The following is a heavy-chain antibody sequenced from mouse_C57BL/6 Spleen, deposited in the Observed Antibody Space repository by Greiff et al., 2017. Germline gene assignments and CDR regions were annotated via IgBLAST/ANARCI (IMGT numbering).Heavy chain of an antibody. J-gene: IGHJ2*01. V-gene: IGHV1-4*01. D-gene: IGHD2-3*01. CDR2: INPSSGYT. CDR3: AGGEIYDGGMNY. CDR1: GYTFTSYT. Sequence: VKLQESGAELARPGASVKMSCKASGYTFTSYTMHWVKQRPGQGLEWIGYINPSSGYTKYNQKFKDKATLTADKSSSTADMQLSSLTSEDSAVYDGAGGEIYDGGMNYWGQGTTLTVSS.